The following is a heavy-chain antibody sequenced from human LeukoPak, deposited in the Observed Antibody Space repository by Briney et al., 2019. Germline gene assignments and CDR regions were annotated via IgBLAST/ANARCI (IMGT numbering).Heavy chain of an antibody. CDR2: FDPEDGET. CDR3: ATASVHLSYFDY. V-gene: IGHV1-24*01. J-gene: IGHJ4*02. CDR1: GYTLTELS. Sequence: ASVKVSCKVSGYTLTELSMHWVRQAPGKGLEWMGGFDPEDGETIYAQKFQGRVTMTEDTSTDTAYMELSSLRSEDTAVYYCATASVHLSYFDYWGQGTLVTVSS. D-gene: IGHD3-3*02.